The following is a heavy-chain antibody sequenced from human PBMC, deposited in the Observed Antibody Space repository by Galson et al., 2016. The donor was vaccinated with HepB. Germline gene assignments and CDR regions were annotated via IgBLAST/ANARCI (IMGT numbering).Heavy chain of an antibody. CDR2: IYSGGTT. CDR3: ARGDCYILTGYYGALDS. J-gene: IGHJ4*02. D-gene: IGHD3-9*01. Sequence: SLRLSCAASGFIVSSNYMSWVRQAPGKGLEWVSVIYSGGTTYYADSVRGRFTISRDSSKNTLYLQLNSLRAEDTAVYYCARGDCYILTGYYGALDSWGQGTLVTFAS. CDR1: GFIVSSNY. V-gene: IGHV3-53*01.